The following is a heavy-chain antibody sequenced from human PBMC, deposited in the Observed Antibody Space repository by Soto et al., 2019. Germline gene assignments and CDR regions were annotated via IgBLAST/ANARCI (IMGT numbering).Heavy chain of an antibody. Sequence: QVQLQESGPGLVKPSETLSLTCTVSGGSVSSGSYYWNWIRQPPGKGLEWIGFIHYSGSTNYNPSLKSRVTISGDTSKTQFSLKLHSVTAADTAVYYCARYSSPEFDAFDIWGQGTMVTVSS. J-gene: IGHJ3*02. D-gene: IGHD6-13*01. CDR1: GGSVSSGSYY. CDR2: IHYSGST. CDR3: ARYSSPEFDAFDI. V-gene: IGHV4-61*01.